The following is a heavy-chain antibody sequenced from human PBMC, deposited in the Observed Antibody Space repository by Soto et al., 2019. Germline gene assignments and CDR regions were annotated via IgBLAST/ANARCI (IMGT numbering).Heavy chain of an antibody. CDR1: GYTFTSYA. V-gene: IGHV1-3*01. CDR2: INAGNGNT. CDR3: ARTRITMVRGVISPSGWFDP. D-gene: IGHD3-10*01. Sequence: QVQLVQSGAEVKKPGASVKVSCKASGYTFTSYAMHWVRQAPGQRLEWMGWINAGNGNTKYSQKFQDRVTITRDTSASTAYMELSSLRSEDTAVYYCARTRITMVRGVISPSGWFDPWGQGTLVTVSS. J-gene: IGHJ5*02.